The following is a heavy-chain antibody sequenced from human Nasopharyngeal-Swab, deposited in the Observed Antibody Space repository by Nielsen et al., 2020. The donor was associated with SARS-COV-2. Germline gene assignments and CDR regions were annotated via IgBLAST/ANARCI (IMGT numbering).Heavy chain of an antibody. CDR3: ARDLDYSDSSGFPFDV. D-gene: IGHD3-22*01. CDR1: GGSFTSVAYY. V-gene: IGHV4-31*03. CDR2: SYYVGGT. J-gene: IGHJ3*01. Sequence: SDTLSLTFSLSGGSFTSVAYYWSWIRQPPGKGLEWIGYSYYVGGTHYNPSLKSRVTMSIDASKNLFSLSLSSVTAADTAVYYCARDLDYSDSSGFPFDVWGQGTMVIVSS.